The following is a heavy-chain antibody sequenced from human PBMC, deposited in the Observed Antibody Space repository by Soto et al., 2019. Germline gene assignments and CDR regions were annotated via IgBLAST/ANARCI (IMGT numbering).Heavy chain of an antibody. CDR3: ARGDYCDSSGYLTY. V-gene: IGHV4-30-4*01. J-gene: IGHJ4*02. Sequence: PSETLSLTCTVSGGSISSGDYYWSWIRQPPGKGLEWIGFIYYSGSTYYNPSLKSRVTISVDTSKNQFSLKLSSVTAADTAVYYCARGDYCDSSGYLTYWGQGTLVTVSS. CDR1: GGSISSGDYY. CDR2: IYYSGST. D-gene: IGHD3-22*01.